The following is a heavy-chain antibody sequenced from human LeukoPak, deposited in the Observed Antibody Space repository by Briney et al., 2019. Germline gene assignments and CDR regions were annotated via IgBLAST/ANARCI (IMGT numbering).Heavy chain of an antibody. CDR3: ARAVTGAAAGTADAFDI. J-gene: IGHJ3*02. V-gene: IGHV1-18*01. CDR2: ISAYNGNT. D-gene: IGHD6-13*01. Sequence: ASVKVSCKDSGYTFTSYGISWVRQAPGQGLEWMGWISAYNGNTNYAQKLQGRVTMTTDTSTSTAYMELRSLRSDDTAVYYCARAVTGAAAGTADAFDIWGQGTMVTVSS. CDR1: GYTFTSYG.